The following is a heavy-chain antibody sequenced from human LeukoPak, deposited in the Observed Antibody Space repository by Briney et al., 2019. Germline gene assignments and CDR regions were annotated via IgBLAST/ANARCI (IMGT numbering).Heavy chain of an antibody. D-gene: IGHD3-3*01. J-gene: IGHJ5*02. CDR1: GFTFSSYG. Sequence: GGSLRLSCAASGFTFSSYGMHWVRQAPGKGLEWVAFIRYDGSNKYYADSVKGRFTISRDNSKNTLYLQMNSLRAEDTAVYYCAIVGGVECQQQPPNWFDPWGQGTLVTVSS. V-gene: IGHV3-30*02. CDR2: IRYDGSNK. CDR3: AIVGGVECQQQPPNWFDP.